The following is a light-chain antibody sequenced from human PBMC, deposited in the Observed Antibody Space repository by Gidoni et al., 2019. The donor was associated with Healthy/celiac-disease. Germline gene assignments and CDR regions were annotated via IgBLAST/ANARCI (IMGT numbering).Light chain of an antibody. Sequence: QSALTQPLPASWSPGQSVTIPCTGTSSDVGGYNYVSWYQQHPGKAPILMIYEVSKRPSGVPDRFSGSKSGNTASLTVSGLQAEDEADYYCSSYAGSNNFDVFGTGTKVTVL. V-gene: IGLV2-8*01. J-gene: IGLJ1*01. CDR3: SSYAGSNNFDV. CDR2: EVS. CDR1: SSDVGGYNY.